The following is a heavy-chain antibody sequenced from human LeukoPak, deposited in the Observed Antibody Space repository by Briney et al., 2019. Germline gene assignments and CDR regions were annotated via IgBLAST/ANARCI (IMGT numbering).Heavy chain of an antibody. CDR3: TTGPIFGVVIRPLDFDY. J-gene: IGHJ4*02. Sequence: PGGSLRLSCAASGFTFSNAWMSWVRQAPGKGLEWVGRIKSKTDGGTTDYAAPVKGRFTISRDDSKNTLYLQMNSLKTEDTAVHYCTTGPIFGVVIRPLDFDYWGQGTLVTVSS. V-gene: IGHV3-15*01. CDR1: GFTFSNAW. CDR2: IKSKTDGGTT. D-gene: IGHD3-3*01.